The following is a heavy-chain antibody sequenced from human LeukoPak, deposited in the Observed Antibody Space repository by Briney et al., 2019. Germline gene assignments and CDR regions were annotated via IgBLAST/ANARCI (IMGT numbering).Heavy chain of an antibody. J-gene: IGHJ6*03. CDR2: IYYSGST. D-gene: IGHD4-23*01. Sequence: SQTLSLTCTVSGGSITSGGYYWSWIRQPPGKGLEWIGYIYYSGSTYYNPSLKSRVTISIDTSKNQFSLELSSVTAADTAAYYCARGTTVEPPYYYYMDVWGKGTTVTVSS. CDR3: ARGTTVEPPYYYYMDV. V-gene: IGHV4-31*03. CDR1: GGSITSGGYY.